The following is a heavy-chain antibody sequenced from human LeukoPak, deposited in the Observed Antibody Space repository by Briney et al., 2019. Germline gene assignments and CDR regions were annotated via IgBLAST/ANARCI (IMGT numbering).Heavy chain of an antibody. CDR1: GYTFTSYG. Sequence: GASVKVSCKASGYTFTSYGISWVRQAPGQGLEWMGWISAYNGNTNYAQKLQGRVTMATDTSTSTASMELRSLRSDDTAVYYCARGMQWELPSPMDVWGQGTTVTVSS. CDR3: ARGMQWELPSPMDV. V-gene: IGHV1-18*01. CDR2: ISAYNGNT. D-gene: IGHD1-26*01. J-gene: IGHJ6*02.